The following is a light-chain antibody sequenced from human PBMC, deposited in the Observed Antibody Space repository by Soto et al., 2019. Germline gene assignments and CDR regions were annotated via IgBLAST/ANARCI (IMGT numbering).Light chain of an antibody. CDR1: QSVSSN. CDR2: GAS. J-gene: IGKJ5*01. Sequence: ENVFTQSPSPPALSPGGSTTLPCRASQSVSSNLAWYQQKPGQAPRLLIYGASTRATGIPARFSGAGSETEFTLTINGLQPDDFATYYCQQTFSTPITFGQGTRLEIK. CDR3: QQTFSTPIT. V-gene: IGKV3-15*01.